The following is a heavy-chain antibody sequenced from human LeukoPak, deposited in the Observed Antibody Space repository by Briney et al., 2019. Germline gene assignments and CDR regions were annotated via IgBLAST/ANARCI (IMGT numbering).Heavy chain of an antibody. D-gene: IGHD2-2*01. CDR2: ISAYNGNT. CDR3: AREPLGYCSSTSCSHIGELGFDP. V-gene: IGHV1-18*01. J-gene: IGHJ5*02. Sequence: ASVKVSCKASGYTFTSYGISWVRQAPGQGLEWMGWISAYNGNTNYVQKLQGRVTMTTDTSTSTAYMELRSLRSDDTAVYYCAREPLGYCSSTSCSHIGELGFDPWGQGTLVTVSS. CDR1: GYTFTSYG.